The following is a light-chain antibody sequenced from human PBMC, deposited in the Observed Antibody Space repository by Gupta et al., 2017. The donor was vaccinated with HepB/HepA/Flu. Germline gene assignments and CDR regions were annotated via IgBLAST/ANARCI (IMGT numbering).Light chain of an antibody. CDR1: SSDVGGYNY. CDR3: SSYTSSSIV. V-gene: IGLV2-14*01. Sequence: QSALTQPASVCGSPGQSITIPCSGTSSDVGGYNYVSWYKQHPGKAPKLMIYDVSNRPSGVSNRFSGSKSGNTASLTISGLQAEDEADYYCSSYTSSSIVFGGGTKLTVL. CDR2: DVS. J-gene: IGLJ2*01.